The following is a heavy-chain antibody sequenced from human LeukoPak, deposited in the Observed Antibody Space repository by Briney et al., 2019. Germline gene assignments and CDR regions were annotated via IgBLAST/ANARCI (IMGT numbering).Heavy chain of an antibody. CDR2: ISAYNGNT. V-gene: IGHV1-18*01. D-gene: IGHD1-26*01. CDR1: GYTFTSYG. CDR3: ARVSYSGSYSTFDY. Sequence: ASVKVSRKASGYTFTSYGISWVRQAPGQGLEWMGWISAYNGNTNYAQKLQGRVTMTTDTSTGTAYMELRSLRSDDTAVYYCARVSYSGSYSTFDYWGQGTLVTVSS. J-gene: IGHJ4*02.